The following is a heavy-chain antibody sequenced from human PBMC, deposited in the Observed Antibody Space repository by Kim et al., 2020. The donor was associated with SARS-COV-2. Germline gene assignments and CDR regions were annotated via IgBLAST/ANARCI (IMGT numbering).Heavy chain of an antibody. J-gene: IGHJ4*02. CDR1: GYTFTSYD. Sequence: ASVKVSCKASGYTFTSYDINWVRQATGQGLEWLGWMNPNSGNTGYAQKFQGRVTMTRNTSISTAYMELSSLRSEDTAVYYCARAPYYDGSGSYWVGWGQGTLVTVSA. CDR2: MNPNSGNT. V-gene: IGHV1-8*01. CDR3: ARAPYYDGSGSYWVG. D-gene: IGHD3-10*01.